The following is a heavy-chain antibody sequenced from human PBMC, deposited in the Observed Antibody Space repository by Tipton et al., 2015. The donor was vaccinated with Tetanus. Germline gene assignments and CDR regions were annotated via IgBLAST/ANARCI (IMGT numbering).Heavy chain of an antibody. V-gene: IGHV3-30*03. CDR1: GFTFSNSG. D-gene: IGHD6-13*01. J-gene: IGHJ4*02. CDR3: IYTISWSAFDY. CDR2: ISYDGNYQ. Sequence: SLRLSCAASGFTFSNSGMHWVRQAPGKGLEWVAIISYDGNYQSYAESVKGRFTISRDNSKSTLFLQMNGLRAEDTAVYCCIYTISWSAFDYWGQGSLVTVSS.